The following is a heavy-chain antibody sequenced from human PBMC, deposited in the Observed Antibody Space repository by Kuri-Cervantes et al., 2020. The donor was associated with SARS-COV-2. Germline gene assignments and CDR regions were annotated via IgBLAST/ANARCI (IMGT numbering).Heavy chain of an antibody. V-gene: IGHV1-18*01. CDR2: ISTYNGNT. CDR1: GYTFNTYG. J-gene: IGHJ4*02. CDR3: ARSHTLYGGNSSPWDY. D-gene: IGHD4-23*01. Sequence: ASVKVSCKTSGYTFNTYGVSWVRQAPGRGLQWVGSISTYNGNTNYAQILQGRVTMTTDTPTNTAFMELRGLRSFDTAVYYCARSHTLYGGNSSPWDYWGQGTLVTVSS.